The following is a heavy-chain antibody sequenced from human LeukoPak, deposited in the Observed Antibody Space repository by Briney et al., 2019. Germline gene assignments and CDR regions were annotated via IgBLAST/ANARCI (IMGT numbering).Heavy chain of an antibody. CDR2: IYYSGST. D-gene: IGHD3-22*01. Sequence: PSETLSLTCTVSGGSISSYYWSWIRQPPGRGLEWIGYIYYSGSTDYNPSLKSRVTISVDTSKNQFSLKLSSVTAADTAVYYCARVVLDYYDSSGYPYYFDYWGQGTLVTVSS. CDR1: GGSISSYY. V-gene: IGHV4-59*01. J-gene: IGHJ4*02. CDR3: ARVVLDYYDSSGYPYYFDY.